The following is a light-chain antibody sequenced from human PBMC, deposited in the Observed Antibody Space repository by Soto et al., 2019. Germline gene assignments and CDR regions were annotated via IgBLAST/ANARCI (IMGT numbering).Light chain of an antibody. CDR1: SSDVGGYNY. CDR2: DVS. Sequence: QSVLTQPASVSGSPGQSITISCTGTSSDVGGYNYVSWYQQHPGKAHKVMIYDVSNRPSGVSNRFTGSKSGNTASLTISGLQAEDEADYYCSSYTSSSTYGFGTGTKVTVL. J-gene: IGLJ1*01. V-gene: IGLV2-14*01. CDR3: SSYTSSSTYG.